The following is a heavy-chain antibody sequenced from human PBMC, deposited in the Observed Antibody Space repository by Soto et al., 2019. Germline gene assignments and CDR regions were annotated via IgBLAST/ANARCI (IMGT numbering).Heavy chain of an antibody. J-gene: IGHJ4*02. CDR2: ISGSGGST. CDR3: AKDREITMVRGVIMAFDY. Sequence: GGSLRLSCAASGFTFSSYAMSWVRQAPGKGLEWVSAISGSGGSTYYADSVKGRFTISRDNSKNTLYLQMNSLRAEDTAVYYCAKDREITMVRGVIMAFDYWGQGTLVTVSS. D-gene: IGHD3-10*01. V-gene: IGHV3-23*01. CDR1: GFTFSSYA.